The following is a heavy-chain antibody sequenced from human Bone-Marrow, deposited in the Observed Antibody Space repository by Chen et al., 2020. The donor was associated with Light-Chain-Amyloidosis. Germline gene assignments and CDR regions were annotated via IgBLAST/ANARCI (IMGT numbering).Heavy chain of an antibody. Sequence: EVQLEQSGPEVNKPGESLKISCKGSGYTFPNYWIGWVRQMPGKGLEWMGVIYPDDSDARCSPSFEGQVTISADKSITTAYLQWRSLKASDTAMYYCARRRDGYNFDYWGQGTLVTVSS. V-gene: IGHV5-51*01. J-gene: IGHJ4*02. D-gene: IGHD5-12*01. CDR1: GYTFPNYW. CDR2: IYPDDSDA. CDR3: ARRRDGYNFDY.